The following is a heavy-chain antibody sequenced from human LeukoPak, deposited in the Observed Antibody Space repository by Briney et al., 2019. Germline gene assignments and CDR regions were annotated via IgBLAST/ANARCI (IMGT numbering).Heavy chain of an antibody. V-gene: IGHV3-21*01. J-gene: IGHJ3*02. CDR2: ISSSSSYI. D-gene: IGHD3-22*01. Sequence: GGSLRLSCAASGFTFSSYSMNWVRQAPGKGLEWVSSISSSSSYIYYADSVKGRFTISRDNAKNSLYLQMNSLRAEDTAVYYCARGLDYDSSGYYSDAFDIWGQGTTVTVSS. CDR1: GFTFSSYS. CDR3: ARGLDYDSSGYYSDAFDI.